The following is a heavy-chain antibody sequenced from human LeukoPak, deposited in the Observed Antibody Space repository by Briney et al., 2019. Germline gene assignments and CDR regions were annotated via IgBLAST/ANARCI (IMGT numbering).Heavy chain of an antibody. Sequence: SETLSLTCAVYGGSFSGYYWSWIRQPPGKGLEWIGEINHSGSTNYNPSLKNRVTISVDTSKNQFSLKLSSVTAADTAVYYCARAGLNGDVDYWGQGTLVTVSS. J-gene: IGHJ4*02. CDR3: ARAGLNGDVDY. CDR2: INHSGST. D-gene: IGHD4-17*01. V-gene: IGHV4-34*01. CDR1: GGSFSGYY.